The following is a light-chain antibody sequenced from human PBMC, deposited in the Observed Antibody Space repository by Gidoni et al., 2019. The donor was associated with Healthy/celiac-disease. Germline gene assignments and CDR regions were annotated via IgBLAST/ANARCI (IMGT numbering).Light chain of an antibody. CDR1: SSNIGNNY. Sequence: QSVLPQPPSVSAAPGQQVTISCSGSSSNIGNNYVSWYQQLPGTAPKLLIYDNTKRPSGIPDRFSGSKSGTSATLGITGLQTGDEADYYCGTWDSSLSAGRVFGGGTKLTVL. V-gene: IGLV1-51*01. CDR3: GTWDSSLSAGRV. J-gene: IGLJ2*01. CDR2: DNT.